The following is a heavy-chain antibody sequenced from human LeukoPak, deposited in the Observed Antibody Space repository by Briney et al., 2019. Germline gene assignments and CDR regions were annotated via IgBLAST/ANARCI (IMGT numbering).Heavy chain of an antibody. CDR3: ARDGIAAPAFDI. CDR1: GFTFSSYS. V-gene: IGHV3-21*01. CDR2: ISSSSSYI. Sequence: GGSLRLSCAASGFTFSSYSMNWVRQAPGKGLEWVSSISSSSSYIYYADSVKGRFTISRDNAKNSLYLQMNSLRAEDTAVYYCARDGIAAPAFDIWGQGTTVTVSS. J-gene: IGHJ3*02. D-gene: IGHD6-13*01.